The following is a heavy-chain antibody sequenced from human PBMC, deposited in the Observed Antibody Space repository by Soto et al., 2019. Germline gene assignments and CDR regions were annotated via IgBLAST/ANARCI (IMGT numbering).Heavy chain of an antibody. D-gene: IGHD3-10*01. J-gene: IGHJ5*02. Sequence: PSETLSLTCTVSGGSISPYYWSWIRHPPGKGLEWIGYIYYRGNTNYNPSFKSRVTISVDTSKNQFSLRLSSVTAADTAVYYCARTYYYRSGTYFAWFDPWGQGTLVT. CDR2: IYYRGNT. CDR3: ARTYYYRSGTYFAWFDP. CDR1: GGSISPYY. V-gene: IGHV4-59*08.